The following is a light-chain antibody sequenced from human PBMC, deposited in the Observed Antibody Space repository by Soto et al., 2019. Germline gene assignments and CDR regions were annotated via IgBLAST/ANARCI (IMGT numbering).Light chain of an antibody. J-gene: IGLJ3*02. CDR3: QADDYSLTASV. Sequence: QSVLTQPPSVSGAPGQRVTLSCTGNSSNLGAGYDVHWYQQLPGAAPKLVIFGNRNRPSGVHERFSGSKSGTSASLDITGLQIEDDADYYCQADDYSLTASVLGGGTQLTVL. CDR2: GNR. V-gene: IGLV1-40*01. CDR1: SSNLGAGYD.